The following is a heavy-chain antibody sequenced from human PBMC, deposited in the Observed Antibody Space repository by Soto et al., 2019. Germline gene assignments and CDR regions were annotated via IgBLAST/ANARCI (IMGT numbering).Heavy chain of an antibody. D-gene: IGHD2-15*01. CDR3: AKDPGYCSGGSCYSRVY. Sequence: GGSLRLSCAASGFTFSSYAMSWVRQAPGKGLEWVSAISGSGGSTYYADSVKGRFTISRDNSKNTLYLQMNSLRAEDTAVYYCAKDPGYCSGGSCYSRVYWGQGTLVTVSS. CDR1: GFTFSSYA. J-gene: IGHJ4*02. V-gene: IGHV3-23*01. CDR2: ISGSGGST.